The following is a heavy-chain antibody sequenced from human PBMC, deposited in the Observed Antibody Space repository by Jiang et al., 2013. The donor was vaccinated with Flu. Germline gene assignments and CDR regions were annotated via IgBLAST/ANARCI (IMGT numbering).Heavy chain of an antibody. CDR1: GFIFSNYP. CDR2: ISYDGSNK. CDR3: VRDLRKVIFDAFDF. J-gene: IGHJ3*01. D-gene: IGHD3/OR15-3a*01. V-gene: IGHV3-30*04. Sequence: VQLLESGGGVVQPGRSLRLSCAASGFIFSNYPMYWVRQAPGKGLEWVAVISYDGSNKYYADSVKGRFTISRDNSKNTVDLLMNSLRTEDTAVYYCVRDLRKVIFDAFDFWGQG.